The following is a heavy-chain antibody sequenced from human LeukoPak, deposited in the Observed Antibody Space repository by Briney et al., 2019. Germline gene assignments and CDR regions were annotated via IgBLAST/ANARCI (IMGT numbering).Heavy chain of an antibody. V-gene: IGHV1-18*01. D-gene: IGHD3-9*01. J-gene: IGHJ4*02. Sequence: GASVKVSCKASGYTFISYGISWVRQAPGQGLEWMGWISAYNGNTNYAQKLQGRVTMTTDTSTSTAYMELRSLRSDDTAVYYCARGGNYDILTGYYQGYFDYWGQGTLVTVSS. CDR3: ARGGNYDILTGYYQGYFDY. CDR1: GYTFISYG. CDR2: ISAYNGNT.